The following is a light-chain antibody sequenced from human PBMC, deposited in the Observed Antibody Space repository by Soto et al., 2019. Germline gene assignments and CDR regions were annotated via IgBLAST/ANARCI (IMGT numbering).Light chain of an antibody. CDR1: QSVLYSSNNRNY. CDR2: WAS. V-gene: IGKV4-1*01. J-gene: IGKJ3*01. CDR3: QHSYSSPFT. Sequence: DIVMTQSPDSLTVSLGERATINCKSSQSVLYSSNNRNYLAWYQQKPGQPPKLLISWASTREFGVPDRFSGSGSGTDFTLTISSLQAEDVAVYYGQHSYSSPFTFGPGTKVDIK.